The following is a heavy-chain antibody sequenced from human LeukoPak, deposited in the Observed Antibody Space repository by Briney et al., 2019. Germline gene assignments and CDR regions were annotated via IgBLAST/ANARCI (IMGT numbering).Heavy chain of an antibody. CDR2: ISYDGSNG. V-gene: IGHV3-30*18. D-gene: IGHD3-10*02. J-gene: IGHJ6*04. CDR1: GFSFSSYG. Sequence: GGSLRLSCAASGFSFSSYGMQWVRQAPGKGLEWVAVISYDGSNGYYADSVKGRFTISRDNAKNSLYLQMNSLRAEDTAVYYCAELGTTMIGGVWGKGTTVTISS. CDR3: AELGTTMIGGV.